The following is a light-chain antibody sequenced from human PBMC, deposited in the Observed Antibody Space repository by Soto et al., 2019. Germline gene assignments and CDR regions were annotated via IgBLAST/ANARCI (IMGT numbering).Light chain of an antibody. J-gene: IGLJ2*01. Sequence: VVTQEPSLSVSPGGTVTLTCGLSSGSVSTSYYPSWYQQTPGQAPRTLIYNTNSRSSGVPDRFSGSILGNKAALTITGAQADDESDYYCVLYMGSGSVVFGGGTKVTVL. CDR1: SGSVSTSYY. CDR3: VLYMGSGSVV. V-gene: IGLV8-61*01. CDR2: NTN.